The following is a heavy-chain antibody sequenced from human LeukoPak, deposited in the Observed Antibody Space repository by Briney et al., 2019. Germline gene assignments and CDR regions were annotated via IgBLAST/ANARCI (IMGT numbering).Heavy chain of an antibody. Sequence: GGSLRLSWAASGFILSNYAMSWVRQATGKGLEWVSGINNSGGRRFYADSVKGRFTISRDNSKNTLYLQMNSLRAEDTAVYYCARGWYNFDYWGQGTRVTVSS. J-gene: IGHJ4*02. CDR1: GFILSNYA. CDR2: INNSGGRR. CDR3: ARGWYNFDY. V-gene: IGHV3-23*01. D-gene: IGHD6-19*01.